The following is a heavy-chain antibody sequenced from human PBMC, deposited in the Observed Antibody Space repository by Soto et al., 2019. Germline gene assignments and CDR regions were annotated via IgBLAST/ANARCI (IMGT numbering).Heavy chain of an antibody. CDR3: ARDSRTHCINTSCFPGQLDP. V-gene: IGHV1-69*13. D-gene: IGHD2-2*01. J-gene: IGHJ5*02. CDR2: IIPIFGTA. CDR1: GGTFSSYA. Sequence: SVKVSCKASGGTFSSYAISWVRQAPGQGLEWMGGIIPIFGTANYAQKFQGRVTITADESTSTAYMQMDSLTDEDTAVYYCARDSRTHCINTSCFPGQLDPWGQGTRVTVSS.